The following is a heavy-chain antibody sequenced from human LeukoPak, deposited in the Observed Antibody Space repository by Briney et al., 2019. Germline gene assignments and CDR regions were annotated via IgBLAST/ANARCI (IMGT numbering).Heavy chain of an antibody. D-gene: IGHD6-19*01. CDR2: ISSGSSSV. Sequence: GGSLRLSCSASGFTFSAYTMNWVRQAPGQGLEWVSYISSGSSSVYYADSVKGRFTISRDNSKNTLYLQMNSLRAEDTAVYYCAKDPDIAVDDYWGQGTLVTVSS. J-gene: IGHJ4*02. V-gene: IGHV3-48*01. CDR1: GFTFSAYT. CDR3: AKDPDIAVDDY.